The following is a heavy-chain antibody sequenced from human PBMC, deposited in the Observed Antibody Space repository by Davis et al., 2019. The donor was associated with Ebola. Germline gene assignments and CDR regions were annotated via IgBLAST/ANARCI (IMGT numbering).Heavy chain of an antibody. CDR2: IKQDGSEK. Sequence: GESLKISCAASGFTFDNAWMSWVRQAPGKGLEWVANIKQDGSEKYLVDSVKGRFTISRDNARNSLYLQMNSLRAEDTAVYYCAKDQRVSVWGQGTLVTVSS. J-gene: IGHJ4*02. D-gene: IGHD1-1*01. V-gene: IGHV3-7*01. CDR3: AKDQRVSV. CDR1: GFTFDNAW.